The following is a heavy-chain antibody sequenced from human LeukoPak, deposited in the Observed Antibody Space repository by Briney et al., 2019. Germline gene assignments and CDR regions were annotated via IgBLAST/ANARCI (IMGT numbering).Heavy chain of an antibody. Sequence: SETLSLTCAVYGGSFSGFYWSWIRQPPGKGLVWIGEINHSGSTNYNPYLKSRVTIFGDTSKSQVYMKLGCVRSDDTAVYYCARGRVYYGWGSYGYWGQGTLVTVSS. CDR2: INHSGST. CDR1: GGSFSGFY. J-gene: IGHJ4*02. V-gene: IGHV4-34*01. D-gene: IGHD3-10*01. CDR3: ARGRVYYGWGSYGY.